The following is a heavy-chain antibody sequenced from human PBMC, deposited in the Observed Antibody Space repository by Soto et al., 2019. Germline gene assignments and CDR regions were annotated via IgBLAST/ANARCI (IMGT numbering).Heavy chain of an antibody. D-gene: IGHD4-17*01. CDR2: ISSSSSTI. Sequence: PGGSLRLSCAASGFTFSSYSMNWVRQAPGKGLEWVTYISSSSSTIYYADSVKGRFTISRDNAKNSLYLQMNSLRAEDTAVYYCARTYLHDYGDYGGDYYYYYMDVWGKGTTVTVSS. J-gene: IGHJ6*03. CDR1: GFTFSSYS. CDR3: ARTYLHDYGDYGGDYYYYYMDV. V-gene: IGHV3-48*01.